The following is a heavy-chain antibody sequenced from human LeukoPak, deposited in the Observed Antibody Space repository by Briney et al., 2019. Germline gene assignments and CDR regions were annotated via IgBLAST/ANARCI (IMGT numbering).Heavy chain of an antibody. J-gene: IGHJ6*04. V-gene: IGHV4-4*02. CDR2: IYHSGST. CDR1: GFSISSSNW. CDR3: ASRIVATIGLYYYGMDV. Sequence: KSSETLSLTCAVSGFSISSSNWGSWVRQPPGKGLEWIGAIYHSGSTNYNPSLKSRVTISVDKSKNQFSLKLSSVTAADTAVYYFASRIVATIGLYYYGMDVWGKGTTVTVSS. D-gene: IGHD5-12*01.